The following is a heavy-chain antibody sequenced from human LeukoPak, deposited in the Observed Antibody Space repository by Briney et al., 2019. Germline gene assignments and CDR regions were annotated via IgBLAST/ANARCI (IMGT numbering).Heavy chain of an antibody. J-gene: IGHJ3*02. CDR3: AKSHGSGLIDI. Sequence: SETLSLTCAVYGGSFSGYYWNWIRQPPGKGLEWVGNIFYRGSSYYGPSPKRRVTISLGTYTNQFSLNLSSVTTADTAVYNCAKSHGSGLIDIWGQGTMVTVSS. CDR1: GGSFSGYY. V-gene: IGHV4-34*12. D-gene: IGHD2/OR15-2a*01. CDR2: IFYRGSS.